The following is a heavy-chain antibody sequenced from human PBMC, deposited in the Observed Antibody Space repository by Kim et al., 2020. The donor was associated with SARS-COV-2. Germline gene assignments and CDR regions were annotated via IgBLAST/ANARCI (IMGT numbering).Heavy chain of an antibody. Sequence: GGSLRLSCVASGFTFSDHYMDWVRQAPGKGLEWVGRTRNKANSYTTEYAASVKGRFTISRDDSKNSLYLQMNSLKTEDTAVYYCARVTTGGIYYFDYWGQGTLVTVSS. D-gene: IGHD4-17*01. CDR1: GFTFSDHY. J-gene: IGHJ4*02. CDR2: TRNKANSYTT. V-gene: IGHV3-72*01. CDR3: ARVTTGGIYYFDY.